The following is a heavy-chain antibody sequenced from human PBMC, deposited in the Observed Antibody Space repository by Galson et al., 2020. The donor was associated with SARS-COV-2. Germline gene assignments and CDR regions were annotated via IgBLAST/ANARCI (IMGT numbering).Heavy chain of an antibody. CDR2: IIPIFGTA. CDR1: GGTLSSYA. Sequence: SVKVSCKASGGTLSSYAISWVRQAPGQGLEWMGGIIPIFGTANYAQQFQGRVTITADESTSTAYMELSSLRSEDTAVYYCARSEDYGDYSLLGAAEYFQHWGQGTLVTVSS. V-gene: IGHV1-69*13. D-gene: IGHD4-17*01. J-gene: IGHJ1*01. CDR3: ARSEDYGDYSLLGAAEYFQH.